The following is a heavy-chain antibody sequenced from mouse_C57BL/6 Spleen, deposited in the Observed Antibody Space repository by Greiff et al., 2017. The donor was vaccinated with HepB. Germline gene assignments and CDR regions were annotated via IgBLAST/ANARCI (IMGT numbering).Heavy chain of an antibody. Sequence: VQLVESGAELVKPGASVKMSCKASGYTFTSYWITWVKQRPGQGLEWIGDIYPGSGSTNYNEKFKSKATLTVDTSSSTAYMQLSSLTSEDSAVYYCARGYRPLFDVWGTGTTVTVSS. CDR3: ARGYRPLFDV. J-gene: IGHJ1*03. D-gene: IGHD2-14*01. V-gene: IGHV1-55*01. CDR2: IYPGSGST. CDR1: GYTFTSYW.